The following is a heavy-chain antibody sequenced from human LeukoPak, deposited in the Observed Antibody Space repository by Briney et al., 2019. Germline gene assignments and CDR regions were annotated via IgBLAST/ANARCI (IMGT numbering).Heavy chain of an antibody. CDR3: ARGYCSSTSCANFDY. Sequence: GGSLRLSCSASGFTFSSHAMFWVRQAPGKGLEWVSYISSSSSTVYYPDSEKGRFSISRDNAKNSLYLQMNSLRDEDTAVYYCARGYCSSTSCANFDYWGQGTLVTVSS. V-gene: IGHV3-48*02. J-gene: IGHJ4*02. CDR1: GFTFSSHA. D-gene: IGHD2-2*01. CDR2: ISSSSSTV.